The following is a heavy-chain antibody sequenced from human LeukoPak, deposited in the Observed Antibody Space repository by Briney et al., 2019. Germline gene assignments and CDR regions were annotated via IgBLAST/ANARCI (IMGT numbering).Heavy chain of an antibody. CDR2: INHSGST. CDR3: ATDEVGATHEFDY. J-gene: IGHJ4*02. D-gene: IGHD1-26*01. CDR1: GGSFSGYY. V-gene: IGHV4-34*01. Sequence: PSETLSLTCAVYGGSFSGYYWSWIRQPPGKGLEWIGEINHSGSTNYNPSLKSRVTISVDTSKNQFSLKLSSVTAADTAVYYCATDEVGATHEFDYWGQGTLVTVSS.